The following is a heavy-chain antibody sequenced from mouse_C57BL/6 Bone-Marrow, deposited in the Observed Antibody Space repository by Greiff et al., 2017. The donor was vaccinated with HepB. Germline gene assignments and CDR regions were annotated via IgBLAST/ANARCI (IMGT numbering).Heavy chain of an antibody. D-gene: IGHD2-1*01. J-gene: IGHJ2*01. CDR3: ARRGDYGNFLFDY. Sequence: EVQLQQSGPELVKPGASVKISCKASGYSFTDYNMNWVKQSNGKSLEWIGVINPNYGTTSYNKKFKGKATLTVDQSSSTAYMQHNSLTTEDSAVYYCARRGDYGNFLFDYWGQGTTLTVSS. V-gene: IGHV1-39*01. CDR1: GYSFTDYN. CDR2: INPNYGTT.